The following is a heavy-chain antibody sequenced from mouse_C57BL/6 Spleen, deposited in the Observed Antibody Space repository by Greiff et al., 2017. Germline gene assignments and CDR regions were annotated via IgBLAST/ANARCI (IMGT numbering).Heavy chain of an antibody. D-gene: IGHD1-1*01. J-gene: IGHJ2*01. CDR3: ARQLRPGDFDY. CDR2: ISYDGSN. V-gene: IGHV3-6*01. CDR1: GYSITSGYY. Sequence: EVQLQESGPGLVKPSQSLSLTCSVTGYSITSGYYWNWIRQFPGNKLEWMGYISYDGSNNYNPSLKNRISITRDTSKNQFFLKLNSVTTEDTATYYCARQLRPGDFDYWGQGTTLTVSS.